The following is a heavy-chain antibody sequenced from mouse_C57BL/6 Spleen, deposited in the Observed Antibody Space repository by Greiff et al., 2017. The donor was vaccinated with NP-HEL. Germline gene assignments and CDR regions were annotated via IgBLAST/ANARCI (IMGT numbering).Heavy chain of an antibody. CDR2: IDPSDSYT. CDR1: GYTFTSYW. CDR3: ARRGDEGDY. Sequence: QVQLQQPGAELVMPGASVKLSCKASGYTFTSYWMHWVKQRPGQGLEWIGEIDPSDSYTNYNQKFKGKSTLTVDKSSSTAYMQLSSLTSEDSAVYYCARRGDEGDYWGQGTTLTVSS. V-gene: IGHV1-69*01. J-gene: IGHJ2*01. D-gene: IGHD3-3*01.